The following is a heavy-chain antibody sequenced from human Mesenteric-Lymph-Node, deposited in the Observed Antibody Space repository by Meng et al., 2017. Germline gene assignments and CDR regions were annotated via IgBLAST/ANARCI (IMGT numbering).Heavy chain of an antibody. V-gene: IGHV3-74*01. CDR3: ARDESGYGSVY. CDR2: INSDGSST. Sequence: EVHLVESGGGVVQPGGSRRLSCAASGFTFSSFWMHWVRQAPGKGLVWVSRINSDGSSTSYADSVKGRFTISRDNAKNTLYLQMNSLRAEDTAVYYCARDESGYGSVYWGQGTLVTVSS. J-gene: IGHJ4*02. CDR1: GFTFSSFW. D-gene: IGHD6-19*01.